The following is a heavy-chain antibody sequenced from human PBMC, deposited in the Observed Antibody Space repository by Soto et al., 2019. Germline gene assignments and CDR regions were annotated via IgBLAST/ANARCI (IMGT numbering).Heavy chain of an antibody. V-gene: IGHV3-23*01. CDR2: ISGSGGST. CDR1: GFTFSSYA. J-gene: IGHJ5*02. Sequence: QSGGSLRLSCAASGFTFSSYAMSWVRQAPGKGLEWVSAISGSGGSTYYADSVKGRFTISRDNAKNNRYLQMNSLRAEDTAVYYCAKDQPYDFWSGYPYNWFDPWGQGTLVTVSS. CDR3: AKDQPYDFWSGYPYNWFDP. D-gene: IGHD3-3*01.